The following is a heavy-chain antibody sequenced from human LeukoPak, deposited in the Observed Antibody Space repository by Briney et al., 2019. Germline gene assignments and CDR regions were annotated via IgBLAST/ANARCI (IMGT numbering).Heavy chain of an antibody. CDR2: IYYSGST. Sequence: SETLSLTCTVSGGSISSYYWSWIRQPAGKGLEWIGYIYYSGSTNYNPSLKSRVAISLDTSKNQFSLKLTSVTASDTAIYYCARERDYGDYWGQGTLVTVSS. CDR1: GGSISSYY. CDR3: ARERDYGDY. V-gene: IGHV4-59*12. J-gene: IGHJ4*02.